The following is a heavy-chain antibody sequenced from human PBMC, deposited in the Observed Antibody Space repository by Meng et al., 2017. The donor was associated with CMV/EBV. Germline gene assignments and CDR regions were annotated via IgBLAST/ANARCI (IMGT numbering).Heavy chain of an antibody. CDR3: ARDNRIAVADIFDY. J-gene: IGHJ4*02. V-gene: IGHV4-39*07. Sequence: SDTLSLTCTVSGGSISSSSDYSGWIRQPPGRGLEWIGSIYYSGSTYYNPSLKSRVTISVDTSKNQFSLKLRSVTAADTAVYYCARDNRIAVADIFDYWGQGTLVTVSS. CDR2: IYYSGST. D-gene: IGHD6-19*01. CDR1: GGSISSSSDY.